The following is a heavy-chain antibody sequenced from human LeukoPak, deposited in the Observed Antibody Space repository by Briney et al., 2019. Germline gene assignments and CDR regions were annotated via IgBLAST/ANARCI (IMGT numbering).Heavy chain of an antibody. V-gene: IGHV4-59*08. CDR1: GGSISSYY. CDR3: ARYSGSWYSNFDY. D-gene: IGHD6-13*01. J-gene: IGHJ4*02. Sequence: SETLSLTCTVSGGSISSYYWSWIRQPPGKGLEWIGYIYYSGSTNYNPSLKSRVTISVDTSKNQFSLKLSSVTAADTAVYYCARYSGSWYSNFDYWGQGTLVTVSS. CDR2: IYYSGST.